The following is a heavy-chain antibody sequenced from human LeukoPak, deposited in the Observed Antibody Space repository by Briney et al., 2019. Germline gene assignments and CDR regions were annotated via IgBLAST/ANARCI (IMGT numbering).Heavy chain of an antibody. Sequence: GGSLRLSCAASGFTFNNAWMNWVRQAPGKGLEWVSSISSSSSYIYYADSVKGRFTISRDNAKNSLYLQMNSLRAEDTAVYYCARFRGRTTVVTPLGYWGQGTLVTVSS. J-gene: IGHJ4*02. D-gene: IGHD4-23*01. CDR1: GFTFNNAW. V-gene: IGHV3-21*01. CDR3: ARFRGRTTVVTPLGY. CDR2: ISSSSSYI.